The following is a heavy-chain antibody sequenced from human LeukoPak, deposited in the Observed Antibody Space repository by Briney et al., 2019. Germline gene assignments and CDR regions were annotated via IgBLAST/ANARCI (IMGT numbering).Heavy chain of an antibody. D-gene: IGHD7-27*01. V-gene: IGHV1-3*01. J-gene: IGHJ6*02. CDR1: GYTFTSYA. Sequence: ASVKVSCKASGYTFTSYAMHWMRQAPGQRLEWMGWINAGNGNTKYSQKFQGRVTITRDTSASTAYMELSSLRSEDTAVYYCAHSSGESYYYYGMDVWGQGTTVTVSS. CDR2: INAGNGNT. CDR3: AHSSGESYYYYGMDV.